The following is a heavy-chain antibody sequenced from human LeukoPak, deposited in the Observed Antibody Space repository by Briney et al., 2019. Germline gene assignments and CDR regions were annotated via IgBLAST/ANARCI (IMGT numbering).Heavy chain of an antibody. CDR3: ARRRTSPEAFDI. Sequence: SETLSLTCTVSGGSMSSDYWTWIRQPPGKGLEWIGYIYYSGSTNYNPSLRSRVTISVDTSKNQFSLKVSSVTAADTAVYYCARRRTSPEAFDIWGQGTIVTVSS. J-gene: IGHJ3*02. V-gene: IGHV4-59*01. CDR1: GGSMSSDY. CDR2: IYYSGST.